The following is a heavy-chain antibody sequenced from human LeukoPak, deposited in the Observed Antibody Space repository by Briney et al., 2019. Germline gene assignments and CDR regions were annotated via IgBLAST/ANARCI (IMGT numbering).Heavy chain of an antibody. CDR2: IKPDGSES. J-gene: IGHJ4*02. CDR1: GFTFNTYW. Sequence: GGSLRLSCAASGFTFNTYWMSWVRQAPGKGLEWVANIKPDGSESYYADSVKGRFSISRDNTKNSLYLQMNSLRAEDTAVYYCARDVRSGLNYFVFADYWGQGTLVTVSS. V-gene: IGHV3-7*01. D-gene: IGHD3-10*02. CDR3: ARDVRSGLNYFVFADY.